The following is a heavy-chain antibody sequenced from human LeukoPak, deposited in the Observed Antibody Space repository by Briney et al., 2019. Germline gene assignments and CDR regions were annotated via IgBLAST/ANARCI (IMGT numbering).Heavy chain of an antibody. Sequence: SETLSLTCTVSGGSISSHYWSWIRQPPRKGLEWVGYIYYSGSTNYNPSLKSRVTISVDTSKNQFSLKLSSVTAADTAAYYCARALSVGATRGAFDYWGQGTLVTVSS. V-gene: IGHV4-59*11. D-gene: IGHD1-26*01. J-gene: IGHJ4*02. CDR1: GGSISSHY. CDR2: IYYSGST. CDR3: ARALSVGATRGAFDY.